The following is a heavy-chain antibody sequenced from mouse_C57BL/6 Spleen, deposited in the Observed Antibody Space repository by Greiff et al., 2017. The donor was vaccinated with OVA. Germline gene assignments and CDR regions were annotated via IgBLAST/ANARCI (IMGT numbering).Heavy chain of an antibody. Sequence: QVQLQQSGAELVKPGASVKLSCKASGYTFTSYWMQWVKQRPGQGLEWIGEIDPSDSYTNYNQKFKGKATLTVDTSSSTAYMQLSSLTSEDSAVYYCARRTTVVDYYCDYWGQGTTLTVSS. CDR3: ARRTTVVDYYCDY. D-gene: IGHD1-1*01. CDR1: GYTFTSYW. CDR2: IDPSDSYT. V-gene: IGHV1-50*01. J-gene: IGHJ2*01.